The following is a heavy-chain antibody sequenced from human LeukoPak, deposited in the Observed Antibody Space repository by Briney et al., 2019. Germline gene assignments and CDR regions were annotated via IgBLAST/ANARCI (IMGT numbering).Heavy chain of an antibody. J-gene: IGHJ4*02. CDR1: GFTFSNFV. Sequence: GGSLRLSCAASGFTFSNFVMSWVRQAPGKGLEWVSGISGSDGSTNYADSVKGRFTISRENSKNTLYLQMNSLRAEDTAVYYCAKDSAKKYDDYWGQGTLVTVSS. V-gene: IGHV3-23*01. D-gene: IGHD2/OR15-2a*01. CDR3: AKDSAKKYDDY. CDR2: ISGSDGST.